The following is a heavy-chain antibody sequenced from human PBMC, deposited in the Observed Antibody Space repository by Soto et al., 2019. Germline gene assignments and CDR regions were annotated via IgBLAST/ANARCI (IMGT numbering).Heavy chain of an antibody. CDR2: ISSSSSYI. D-gene: IGHD3-3*01. V-gene: IGHV3-21*01. CDR3: ARDPSEYYDFWSGYLATENYYYYYYMDV. CDR1: GFTISSYS. Sequence: PGASLRLSCAASGFTISSYSMNWVRQAPGKGLEWVSSISSSSSYIYYADSVKGRFTISRDNAKNSLYLQMNSLRAEDTAVYYCARDPSEYYDFWSGYLATENYYYYYYMDVWGKGTTVTVSS. J-gene: IGHJ6*03.